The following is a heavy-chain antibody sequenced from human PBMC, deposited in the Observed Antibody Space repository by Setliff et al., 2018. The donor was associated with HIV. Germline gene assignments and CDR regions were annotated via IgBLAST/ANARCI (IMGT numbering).Heavy chain of an antibody. V-gene: IGHV4-34*01. CDR2: INHSGST. CDR3: TRGRGQLAYYYYMDV. CDR1: GASFSGYY. Sequence: TSETLSLTCAVYGASFSGYYWTWIRQSPGKGLEWIGEINHSGSTNYNPSLKSRVTISVDTSKNQFSLNVTSVTAADSAVYYCTRGRGQLAYYYYMDVWGQGTTVT. D-gene: IGHD1-1*01. J-gene: IGHJ6*03.